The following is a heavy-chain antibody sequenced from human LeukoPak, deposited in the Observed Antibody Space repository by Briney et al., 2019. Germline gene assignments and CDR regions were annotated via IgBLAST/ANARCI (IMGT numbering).Heavy chain of an antibody. D-gene: IGHD3-10*01. CDR1: GFTFSNAW. V-gene: IGHV3-15*01. CDR2: IKSKTDGGTT. Sequence: GGSLRLSCAASGFTFSNAWMSWVRQAPGKGLEWVGRIKSKTDGGTTDYAAPVKGRFTISRDDPKNTLYLQTNSLKTEDTAVYYCTTDRGYYYGSGSYSGYWGQGTLVTVSS. J-gene: IGHJ4*02. CDR3: TTDRGYYYGSGSYSGY.